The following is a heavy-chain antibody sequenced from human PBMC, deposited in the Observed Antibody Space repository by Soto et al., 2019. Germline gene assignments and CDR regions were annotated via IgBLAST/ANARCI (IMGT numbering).Heavy chain of an antibody. CDR2: IIPIFGTA. J-gene: IGHJ2*01. CDR3: ARVTVDSGSYPNAYWYFDL. Sequence: QVQLVQSGAEVKKPGSSVKVSCKASGGTFSSYAISWVRQAPGQGLEWMGGIIPIFGTANYAQKFQGRVTITADESTSTAYMELSILRSEDTAVYYCARVTVDSGSYPNAYWYFDLWGRGTLVTVSS. D-gene: IGHD1-26*01. V-gene: IGHV1-69*12. CDR1: GGTFSSYA.